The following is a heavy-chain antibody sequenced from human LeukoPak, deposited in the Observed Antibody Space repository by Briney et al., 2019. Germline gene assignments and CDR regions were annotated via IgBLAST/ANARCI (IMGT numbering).Heavy chain of an antibody. D-gene: IGHD6-13*01. V-gene: IGHV4-34*01. Sequence: SETLSLTCAVYGGSFSGYYWSWIRQPPGKGLEWIGEINHSGSTNYNPSLKSRVTISVDTSKNQFSLKLSSVTAADTAVYYCARLSRSIAAAGTENSAVVYFDYWGQGSLVTVSS. CDR1: GGSFSGYY. J-gene: IGHJ4*02. CDR2: INHSGST. CDR3: ARLSRSIAAAGTENSAVVYFDY.